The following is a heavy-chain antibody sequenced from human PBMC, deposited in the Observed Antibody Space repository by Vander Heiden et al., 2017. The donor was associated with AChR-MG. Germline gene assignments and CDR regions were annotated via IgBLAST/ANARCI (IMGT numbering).Heavy chain of an antibody. CDR2: IIPIFGTA. CDR3: ARETVVTIDYYYYGMDV. V-gene: IGHV1-69*01. CDR1: GGTFSSYA. D-gene: IGHD3-22*01. J-gene: IGHJ6*02. Sequence: QVQLVQSGAEGKKPGSSVKVSCQASGGTFSSYAISWGRQAPGQGLEWMGGIIPIFGTANYAQKFQGRVTITADESTSTAYMELSSLRSEDTAVYYCARETVVTIDYYYYGMDVWGQGTTATVSS.